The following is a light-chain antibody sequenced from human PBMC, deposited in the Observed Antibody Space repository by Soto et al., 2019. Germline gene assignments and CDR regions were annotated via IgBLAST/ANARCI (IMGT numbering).Light chain of an antibody. J-gene: IGLJ3*02. Sequence: QSVLTQPPSASGTPGQRVTISCSGSSSNVGSKAVNWYQQLPGSAPNILIYNDNQRPSGVPDRFSGSKSGTSASLTISGLQSEDESDYYCGTCDDSLNGWVFGGGTKVTVL. CDR2: NDN. V-gene: IGLV1-44*01. CDR1: SSNVGSKA. CDR3: GTCDDSLNGWV.